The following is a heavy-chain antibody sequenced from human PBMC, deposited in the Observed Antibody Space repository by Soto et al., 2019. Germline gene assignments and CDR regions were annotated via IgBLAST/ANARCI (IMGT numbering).Heavy chain of an antibody. CDR1: GGTFSSYT. Sequence: ASVKVSCKASGGTFSSYTISWVRQAPGQGLEWMGRIIPILGIANYAQKFQGRVTITADKSTSTAYMELSSLRSEDTAVYYCARDWGEYSSSRAQRRLPSEKRNWFDPWGQGTLVTVSS. J-gene: IGHJ5*02. CDR2: IIPILGIA. D-gene: IGHD6-6*01. V-gene: IGHV1-69*04. CDR3: ARDWGEYSSSRAQRRLPSEKRNWFDP.